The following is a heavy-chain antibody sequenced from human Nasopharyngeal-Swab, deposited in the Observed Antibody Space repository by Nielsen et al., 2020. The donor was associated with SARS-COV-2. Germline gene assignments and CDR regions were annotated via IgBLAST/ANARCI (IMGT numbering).Heavy chain of an antibody. J-gene: IGHJ4*02. CDR3: AHRTPGGWRQPYFDY. CDR2: IYWDDDK. V-gene: IGHV2-5*02. Sequence: SGPTLVKPKQTFTLNSTFSGVSLSTSAVGLGWFRKPIGKALEWLVLIYWDDDKRYSPSLKSRLTITKDTSKNQVVLTMPNMYPVDTSTYYCAHRTPGGWRQPYFDYWGQGTLVTVSS. CDR1: GVSLSTSAVG. D-gene: IGHD6-19*01.